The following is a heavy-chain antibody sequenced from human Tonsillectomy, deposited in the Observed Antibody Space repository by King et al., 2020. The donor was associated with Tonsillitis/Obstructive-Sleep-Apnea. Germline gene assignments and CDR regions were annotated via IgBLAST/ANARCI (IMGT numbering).Heavy chain of an antibody. V-gene: IGHV4-39*01. CDR1: GGSISSSSYY. D-gene: IGHD2-2*01. CDR2: IYYSGST. CDR3: ARHRYCSSTSCYGEGDFDY. J-gene: IGHJ4*02. Sequence: QLPESGPGLVKPSETLSLTCTVSGGSISSSSYYWGWIRQPPGKGLEWIGSIYYSGSTSYKPSLKSRVTISVDTSKNQFSLKLSSVTAADTAVYYCARHRYCSSTSCYGEGDFDYWGQGTLVTVSS.